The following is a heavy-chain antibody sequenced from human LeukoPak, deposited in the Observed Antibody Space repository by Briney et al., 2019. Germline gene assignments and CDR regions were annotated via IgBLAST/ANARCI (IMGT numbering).Heavy chain of an antibody. CDR2: ISSSSSTI. D-gene: IGHD3-10*01. CDR1: GFTFSSYS. Sequence: PGGSLRLSCAASGFTFSSYSMNWVRQAQGKGLEWVSYISSSSSTIYYADSVKGRFTISRDNAKNSLYLQMNSLRAEDTAVYYCARVQGVLWLTNWFDPWGQGTLVTVSS. J-gene: IGHJ5*02. CDR3: ARVQGVLWLTNWFDP. V-gene: IGHV3-48*01.